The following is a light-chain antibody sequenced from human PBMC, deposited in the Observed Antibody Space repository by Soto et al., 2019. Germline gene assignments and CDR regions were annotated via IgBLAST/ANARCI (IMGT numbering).Light chain of an antibody. V-gene: IGKV3-15*01. CDR2: GAS. CDR3: QQYNNWPPA. CDR1: QSVNGN. Sequence: EIVMTQSPATLSVSPGERATLSCRASQSVNGNLAWYQQKPGQAPRRLIYGASTRATGIPARFSGSGSGTEFTLTISSLQSEDFAVYYCQQYNNWPPAFGQGTKVEIK. J-gene: IGKJ1*01.